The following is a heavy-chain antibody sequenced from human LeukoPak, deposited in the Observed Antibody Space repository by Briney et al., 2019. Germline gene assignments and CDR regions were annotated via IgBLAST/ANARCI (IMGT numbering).Heavy chain of an antibody. V-gene: IGHV3-23*01. CDR3: AKVRAPSGWFNSDY. D-gene: IGHD6-19*01. CDR2: TSGSGDST. CDR1: GFTFSNYV. J-gene: IGHJ4*02. Sequence: PGGSLRLSCAASGFTFSNYVMNWVRQAPGKGLEWVSGTSGSGDSTYYADSVKGRFTISRDNSKNTLFLQMNSLRAEDTAAYYCAKVRAPSGWFNSDYWGQGTLVTVSS.